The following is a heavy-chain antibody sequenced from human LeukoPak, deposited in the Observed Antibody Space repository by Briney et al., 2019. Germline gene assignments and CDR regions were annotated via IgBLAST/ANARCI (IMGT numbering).Heavy chain of an antibody. V-gene: IGHV3-53*01. CDR1: GFTVSNSY. J-gene: IGHJ4*02. D-gene: IGHD6-19*01. CDR3: ARDSNGPAS. Sequence: LGGSLRLSCVASGFTVSNSYMSWVRQAPGKGLEWVPVIYSDGGTFYSDSVKGRFTISRDYSKSTLYLQMNSLRADDTAVYYCARDSNGPASWGQGTLVTVSS. CDR2: IYSDGGT.